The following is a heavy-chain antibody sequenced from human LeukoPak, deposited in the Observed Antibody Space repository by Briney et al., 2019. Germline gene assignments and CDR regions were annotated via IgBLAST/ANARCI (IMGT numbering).Heavy chain of an antibody. CDR1: GYTFTGYY. Sequence: GASVKVSCKASGYTFTGYYMHWVRQAPGQGLEWMGWINPNSGGTNYAQKFQGRVTMTRDTSISTAYMELSRPRSDDTAVYYCARDKSGRQQLVYYYYYGMDVWGQGTTVTVSS. CDR2: INPNSGGT. J-gene: IGHJ6*02. V-gene: IGHV1-2*02. CDR3: ARDKSGRQQLVYYYYYGMDV. D-gene: IGHD6-13*01.